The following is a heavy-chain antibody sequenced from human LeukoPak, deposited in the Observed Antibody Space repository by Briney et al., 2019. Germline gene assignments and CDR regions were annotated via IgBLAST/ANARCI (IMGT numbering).Heavy chain of an antibody. V-gene: IGHV1-18*01. CDR1: GYTFTSYG. CDR3: ARDRAYSSSWSSSSAFDL. J-gene: IGHJ2*01. CDR2: ISAYNGNT. D-gene: IGHD6-13*01. Sequence: GASVKVSCKASGYTFTSYGISWVRQAPGQGLEWMGWISAYNGNTNYAQKLQGRVTTTTDTSTSTAYMELRSLRSDDTAVYYCARDRAYSSSWSSSSAFDLWGRGTLVTVSS.